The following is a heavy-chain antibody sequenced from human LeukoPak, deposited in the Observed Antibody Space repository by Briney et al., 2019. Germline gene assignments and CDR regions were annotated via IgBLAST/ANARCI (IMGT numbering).Heavy chain of an antibody. CDR3: AKDISSHYSSGYRFDY. Sequence: GGSLRLSCTASGFTFGDYAMHWVRQAPGKGLEWVSGISWNSGSIGYADSVKGRFTISRDNAKNSLYLQMNSLRAEDTALYYCAKDISSHYSSGYRFDYWGQGTLVTVSS. J-gene: IGHJ4*02. D-gene: IGHD3-22*01. V-gene: IGHV3-9*01. CDR2: ISWNSGSI. CDR1: GFTFGDYA.